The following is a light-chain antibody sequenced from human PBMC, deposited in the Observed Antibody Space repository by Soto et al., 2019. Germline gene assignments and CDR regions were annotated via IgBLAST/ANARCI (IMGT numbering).Light chain of an antibody. CDR3: QQYGSSPPKT. Sequence: EIVLTQSPGTLSLSPGERATLSCRASQSVGSSNLAWYQQKPGQTPRLLMYTTSMRATGIPDRFSGSGSGTDFTLTISSLEPEDFAVYYCQQYGSSPPKTFGQGTKV. CDR1: QSVGSSN. J-gene: IGKJ1*01. V-gene: IGKV3-20*01. CDR2: TTS.